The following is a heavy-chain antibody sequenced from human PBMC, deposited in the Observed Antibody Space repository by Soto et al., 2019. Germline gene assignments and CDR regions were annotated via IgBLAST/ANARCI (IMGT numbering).Heavy chain of an antibody. V-gene: IGHV4-30-2*01. J-gene: IGHJ6*02. D-gene: IGHD4-17*01. CDR3: ARAHYGDYGYGMDV. CDR2: IYHSGTT. Sequence: QLQLQESGSGLVKPSQTLSLTCAVSGGSISSGGYSWSWIRQPPGKGLEWIGYIYHSGTTYYNPSLKSRVTLSVDRSKNQVSLKLSSVTAADTAVYYCARAHYGDYGYGMDVWGQGTTVTVSS. CDR1: GGSISSGGYS.